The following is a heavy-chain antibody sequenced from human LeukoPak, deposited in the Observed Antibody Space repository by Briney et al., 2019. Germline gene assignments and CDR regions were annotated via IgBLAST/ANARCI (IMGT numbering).Heavy chain of an antibody. CDR1: GYTFTSYY. D-gene: IGHD6-19*01. J-gene: IGHJ4*02. V-gene: IGHV1-46*01. CDR2: INPSGGST. Sequence: ASVKVSCKASGYTFTSYYMHWVGQAPGQGLEWMGIINPSGGSTSYAQEFQGRVTMTRDTSTSTVYMELSSLRSEDTAVYYCARVDSSGWYQDYWGQGTLVTVSS. CDR3: ARVDSSGWYQDY.